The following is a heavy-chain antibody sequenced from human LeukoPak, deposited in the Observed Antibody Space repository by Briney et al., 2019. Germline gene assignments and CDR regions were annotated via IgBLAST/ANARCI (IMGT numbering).Heavy chain of an antibody. CDR2: VYPGDSDT. J-gene: IGHJ6*03. CDR3: ERHGNVGYYFYMDV. CDR1: GYSFTSYW. D-gene: IGHD4-23*01. V-gene: IGHV5-51*01. Sequence: GESLKISCKGSGYSFTSYWIAWVRQMPGKGLEWMEIVYPGDSDTRYSPSFQGQVTISVDKSISTAFLQWSSLKASDSAMCSFERHGNVGYYFYMDVWGKGTTVTVSS.